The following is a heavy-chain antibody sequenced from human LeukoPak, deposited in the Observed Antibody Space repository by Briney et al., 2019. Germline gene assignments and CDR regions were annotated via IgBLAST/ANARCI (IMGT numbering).Heavy chain of an antibody. J-gene: IGHJ4*02. D-gene: IGHD3-16*01. CDR3: ARGGTSFDY. CDR1: IFTVSNSY. V-gene: IGHV3-66*01. CDR2: IYTDGSP. Sequence: PGGSLRLSCAASIFTVSNSYMTWVRQAPGKGLEWVSVIYTDGSPYYADSVRGRFTISRDNSKNTLYLQMNSLRVDDTAVYYCARGGTSFDYWGQGALVTVSS.